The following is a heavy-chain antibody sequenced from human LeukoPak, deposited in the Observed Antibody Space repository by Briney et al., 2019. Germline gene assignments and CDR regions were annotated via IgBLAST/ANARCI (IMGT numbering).Heavy chain of an antibody. Sequence: GGSLILSCAASGFTFSAYEMNWVRQAPGKGLEWVSYITADGTDSYAADSVKGQFTISRDNAKNSLYLQMNSLRVDDTAIYYCAREVQWELPDYWGQGTLVTVSS. CDR1: GFTFSAYE. J-gene: IGHJ4*02. V-gene: IGHV3-48*03. CDR3: AREVQWELPDY. CDR2: ITADGTDS. D-gene: IGHD1-26*01.